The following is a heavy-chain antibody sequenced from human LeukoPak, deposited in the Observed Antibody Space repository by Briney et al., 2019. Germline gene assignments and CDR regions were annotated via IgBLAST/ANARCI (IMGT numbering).Heavy chain of an antibody. D-gene: IGHD6-13*01. V-gene: IGHV3-74*01. CDR2: INSDGSSI. CDR3: ASMYSSSWYTIHY. Sequence: GGSLRLSCAASGFTFSSYWMHWVRQVPGKGLVWVSRINSDGSSINYADSVKGRFTISRDNAKDTLYLQMNSLRAEDTVVYYCASMYSSSWYTIHYWGQGTLVTVSS. J-gene: IGHJ4*02. CDR1: GFTFSSYW.